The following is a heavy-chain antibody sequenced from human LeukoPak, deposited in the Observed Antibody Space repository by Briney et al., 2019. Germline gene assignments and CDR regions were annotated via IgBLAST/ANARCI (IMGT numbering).Heavy chain of an antibody. CDR2: INGDGSTT. V-gene: IGHV3-74*01. CDR1: GFSFNSSW. Sequence: GGSLTLSCAPSGFSFNSSWMHWVRQAPGTGRVWVSRINGDGSTTNYADSVKGRFTISRDNAMSTLYLQMNSLRAEDTAVYYCARDFGPYGMDVWGQGTTVTVSS. J-gene: IGHJ6*02. D-gene: IGHD3-16*01. CDR3: ARDFGPYGMDV.